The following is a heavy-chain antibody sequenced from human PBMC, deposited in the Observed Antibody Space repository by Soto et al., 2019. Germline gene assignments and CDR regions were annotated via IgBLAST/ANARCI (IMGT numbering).Heavy chain of an antibody. D-gene: IGHD5-12*01. J-gene: IGHJ3*02. Sequence: QVQLVQSGAEVKKPGASVKVSCKASGYTFTSYGISWVRQAPGQGLEWMGWISAYNGNTNYAQKLQGRVTMTTDTSTSTAYMELRSLRADDTAVSYCARDRNSGYDYAAFDIWGQGTMVTVSA. CDR1: GYTFTSYG. CDR2: ISAYNGNT. CDR3: ARDRNSGYDYAAFDI. V-gene: IGHV1-18*01.